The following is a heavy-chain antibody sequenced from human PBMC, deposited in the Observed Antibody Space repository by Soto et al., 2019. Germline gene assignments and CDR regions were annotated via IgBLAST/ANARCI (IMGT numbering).Heavy chain of an antibody. D-gene: IGHD4-17*01. V-gene: IGHV4-34*01. CDR1: GGSFSGYF. CDR2: INHSGST. CDR3: ARGRRTAVTIDY. J-gene: IGHJ4*02. Sequence: SEALSLTCAVHGGSFSGYFWSWILQPPGKGLEWIGEINHSGSTNYNPSLKSRVTISVDTSRNQFSLKLSSVTAADTAVYYCARGRRTAVTIDYWCQGTLLTVSS.